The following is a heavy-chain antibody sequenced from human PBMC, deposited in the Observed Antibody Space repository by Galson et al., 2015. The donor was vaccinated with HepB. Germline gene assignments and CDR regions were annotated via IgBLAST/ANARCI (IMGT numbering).Heavy chain of an antibody. D-gene: IGHD2-21*01. CDR2: FISVSQTA. J-gene: IGHJ4*02. V-gene: IGHV1-69*15. CDR1: GATFYNYT. Sequence: SVKVSCKASGATFYNYTINWVRQAPGRGLEWMGRFISVSQTADYAQRGQGRVTLTADDSTATAYMELRGLRSEDTAVYYCARDLFDPSEPYSGPFDSWGLGTLLSVSS. CDR3: ARDLFDPSEPYSGPFDS.